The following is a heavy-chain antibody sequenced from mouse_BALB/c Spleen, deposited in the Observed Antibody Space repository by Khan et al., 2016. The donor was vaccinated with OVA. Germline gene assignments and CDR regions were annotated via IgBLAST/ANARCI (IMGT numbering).Heavy chain of an antibody. CDR1: GYTFTSYW. V-gene: IGHV1-69*01. D-gene: IGHD2-1*01. Sequence: QVQLQEPGGGFVKPGASVKLSCKASGYTFTSYWMQWVKQRPGQGLEWIGEIDPSDSNTNYNQTFKGKSTLSIDKSSNTAYMQLSSLTSEDSAVYYCARYGNYLAYSGRVTLVTVSA. CDR2: IDPSDSNT. J-gene: IGHJ3*01. CDR3: ARYGNYLAY.